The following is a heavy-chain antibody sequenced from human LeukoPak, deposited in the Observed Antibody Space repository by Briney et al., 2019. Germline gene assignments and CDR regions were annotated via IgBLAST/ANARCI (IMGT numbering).Heavy chain of an antibody. CDR2: ISNSGTT. Sequence: GGSLRLSCAASGFTFSSYSMNWVRQAPGKGLEWVSVISNSGTTYYPDSVKGRLTISRDNSKNTVYLQMNSLRAEDTAVYYCAGYGGNSFWGQRTLVTVSS. D-gene: IGHD4-23*01. CDR1: GFTFSSYS. V-gene: IGHV3-66*01. J-gene: IGHJ4*02. CDR3: AGYGGNSF.